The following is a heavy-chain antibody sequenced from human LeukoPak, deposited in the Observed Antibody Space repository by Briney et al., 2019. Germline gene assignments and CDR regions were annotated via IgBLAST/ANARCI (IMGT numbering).Heavy chain of an antibody. Sequence: ASVKVSCKASGYTFTSYDITWVRQTPGQGLEWMGWISAYNGNTNYAQKLQGRVTMTTDTSTSTAYMELRSLRSDDTAVYYCASHGVYSGYDTGDYFDYWGQGTLVTVSS. D-gene: IGHD5-12*01. CDR3: ASHGVYSGYDTGDYFDY. CDR1: GYTFTSYD. J-gene: IGHJ4*02. CDR2: ISAYNGNT. V-gene: IGHV1-18*01.